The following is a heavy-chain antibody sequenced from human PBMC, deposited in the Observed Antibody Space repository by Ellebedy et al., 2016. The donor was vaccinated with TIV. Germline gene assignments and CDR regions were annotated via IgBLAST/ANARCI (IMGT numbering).Heavy chain of an antibody. J-gene: IGHJ4*02. V-gene: IGHV4-30-4*01. Sequence: MPSETLSLTCSVSGGPISSDDYYWSWIRQSPGKGLEWIGYIYYSGSTFYNPSLKSRVTISLETSKNQFSLKLSSVAAADTAVYYCARVSGNSGYEFYFDYWGQGTLATVSS. D-gene: IGHD5-12*01. CDR2: IYYSGST. CDR1: GGPISSDDYY. CDR3: ARVSGNSGYEFYFDY.